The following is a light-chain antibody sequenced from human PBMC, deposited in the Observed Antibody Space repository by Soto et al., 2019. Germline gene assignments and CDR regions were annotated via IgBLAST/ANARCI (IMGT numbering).Light chain of an antibody. CDR3: QRYDSSPKT. V-gene: IGKV3-20*01. CDR2: GAF. J-gene: IGKJ1*01. CDR1: PSVTNF. Sequence: EIVLTQSPATLSLSPGERATLSCRASPSVTNFLAWYQQKPGQAPRLLIYGAFSRATGIPDRFSGSGSGTDFTLTISRLEPEDFAVYYCQRYDSSPKTFGQGTKVDIK.